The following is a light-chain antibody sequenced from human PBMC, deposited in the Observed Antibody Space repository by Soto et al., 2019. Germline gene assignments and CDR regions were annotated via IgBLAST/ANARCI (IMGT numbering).Light chain of an antibody. V-gene: IGKV4-1*01. CDR1: QSILYSSNNKNY. J-gene: IGKJ4*01. CDR3: QQHYSTPQLT. CDR2: WAS. Sequence: DIVMTQSPDSLAVSLGERATINCKSSQSILYSSNNKNYLAWYQQKPGQPPKLLIYWASTQESGVPDRFSGSGYGKDFTLTISSLHAEDVAVYYCQQHYSTPQLTFGGGTKVDIK.